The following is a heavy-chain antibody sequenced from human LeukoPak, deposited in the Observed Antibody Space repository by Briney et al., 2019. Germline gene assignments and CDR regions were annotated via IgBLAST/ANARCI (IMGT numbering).Heavy chain of an antibody. J-gene: IGHJ4*02. CDR1: GYSFASYW. CDR2: IYPGDSDT. V-gene: IGHV5-51*01. Sequence: GESLKISCKGSGYSFASYWIGWVRQIPGKGLEWMGIIYPGDSDTRYSPSFQGQVTISADKSISIAYLQWSSLRASDTAMYYCARGLDSSGWVYWGQGTLVTVSS. D-gene: IGHD6-19*01. CDR3: ARGLDSSGWVY.